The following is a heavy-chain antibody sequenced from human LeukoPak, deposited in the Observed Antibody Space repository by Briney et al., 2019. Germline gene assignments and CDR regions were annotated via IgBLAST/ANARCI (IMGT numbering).Heavy chain of an antibody. CDR3: ARYSGSYLLY. Sequence: SETLSLTCAVSGYSISSGYYWGWIRQPPGKGLEWIGNIYHSGSAYYNPSLQSRVTISVDTSTNQFSQKLSSVTAADTAVYYCARYSGSYLLYWGQGTLVTVSS. D-gene: IGHD1-26*01. J-gene: IGHJ4*02. V-gene: IGHV4-38-2*01. CDR1: GYSISSGYY. CDR2: IYHSGSA.